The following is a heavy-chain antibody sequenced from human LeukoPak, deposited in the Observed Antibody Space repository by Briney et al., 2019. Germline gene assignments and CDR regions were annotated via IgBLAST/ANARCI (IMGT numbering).Heavy chain of an antibody. V-gene: IGHV4-34*01. Sequence: PSETLSLTCAVYGGSFSGYYWSWIRQPPGKGLEWIGEINHSGSTNYNPSLKSRVTISVDTSKNQFSLKLSSVTAADTAVYYCARHSAFWSGYWRHYYYYMDVWGKGTTVTVSS. CDR1: GGSFSGYY. J-gene: IGHJ6*03. D-gene: IGHD3-3*01. CDR2: INHSGST. CDR3: ARHSAFWSGYWRHYYYYMDV.